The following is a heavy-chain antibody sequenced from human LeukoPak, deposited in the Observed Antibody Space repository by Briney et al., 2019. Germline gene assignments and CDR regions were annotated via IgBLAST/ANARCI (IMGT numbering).Heavy chain of an antibody. CDR2: NSSSSSYI. V-gene: IGHV3-21*01. J-gene: IGHJ4*02. D-gene: IGHD1-1*01. Sequence: GGSLRLSCAASGFTFSSYSMNWVRQAPGKGLEWVSSNSSSSSYIYYADSVKGRFTISRDNAKNSLYLQMNSLRAEDTAVYYCARRPQLASQTYIRRYYFDYWGQGTLVTVSS. CDR1: GFTFSSYS. CDR3: ARRPQLASQTYIRRYYFDY.